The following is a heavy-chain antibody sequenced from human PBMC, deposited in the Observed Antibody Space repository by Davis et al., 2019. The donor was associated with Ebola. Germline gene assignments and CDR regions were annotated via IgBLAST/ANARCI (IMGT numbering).Heavy chain of an antibody. J-gene: IGHJ4*02. D-gene: IGHD3-10*01. CDR3: ARGPRITMVQGVINF. CDR2: ISTGGGAI. V-gene: IGHV3-11*01. Sequence: PGGSLRLSCAASGFTFSDYYMSWIRQAPGKRLEWLSYISTGGGAIYYSDSVKGRFTISRDNAKNSVYLQINSLRVDDTAVYYCARGPRITMVQGVINFWGQGTLVSVSS. CDR1: GFTFSDYY.